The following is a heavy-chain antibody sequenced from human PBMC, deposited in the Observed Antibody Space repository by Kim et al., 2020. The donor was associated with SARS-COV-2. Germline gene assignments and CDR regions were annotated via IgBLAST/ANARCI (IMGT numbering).Heavy chain of an antibody. CDR2: IYYSGST. J-gene: IGHJ4*02. CDR1: GGSISSSSYY. Sequence: SETLSLTCTVSGGSISSSSYYWGWIRQPPGKGLEWIGSIYYSGSTYYNPSLKSRVTISVDTSKNQFSLKLSSVTAADTAVYYCARRGTRGNYFDYWGQGTLVTVSS. D-gene: IGHD1-26*01. CDR3: ARRGTRGNYFDY. V-gene: IGHV4-39*01.